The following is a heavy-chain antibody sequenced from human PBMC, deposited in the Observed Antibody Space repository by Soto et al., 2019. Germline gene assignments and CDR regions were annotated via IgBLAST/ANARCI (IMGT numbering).Heavy chain of an antibody. CDR2: IYYTGCT. V-gene: IGHV4-61*08. J-gene: IGHJ4*02. CDR1: GGSISSGGYS. D-gene: IGHD3-10*01. CDR3: ARVKWFGESGFDY. Sequence: SETLSLTCTVSGGSISSGGYSWSWIRQPPGKGLEWIGYIYYTGCTNYNPSLKSRVTISVDTSKNQFSLNVSSVTAADTAVYYCARVKWFGESGFDYWGQGTLVTVSS.